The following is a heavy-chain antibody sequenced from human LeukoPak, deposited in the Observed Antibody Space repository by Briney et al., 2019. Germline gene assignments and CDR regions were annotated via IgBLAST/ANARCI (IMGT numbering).Heavy chain of an antibody. CDR2: IYHSGSA. CDR1: GYSISSGYL. J-gene: IGHJ5*02. Sequence: SETLSLTCVVSGYSISSGYLLAWIRQSPGKGLEWIGSIYHSGSAHYNPSLKSRLTISLETHKNQFSLKLFSVTAADAAVYYCARDPRWLTPDCTTTSCYENYFDPWGQGTLVTVSS. V-gene: IGHV4-38-2*02. D-gene: IGHD2-2*01. CDR3: ARDPRWLTPDCTTTSCYENYFDP.